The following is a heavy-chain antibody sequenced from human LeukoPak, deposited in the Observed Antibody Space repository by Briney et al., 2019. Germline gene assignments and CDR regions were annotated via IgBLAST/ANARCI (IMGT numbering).Heavy chain of an antibody. CDR2: INPNSGGT. CDR1: GYTFTCYY. J-gene: IGHJ6*03. CDR3: ARGHRYGFLSGDHYYYYMDV. V-gene: IGHV1-2*02. D-gene: IGHD5-18*01. Sequence: ASVKVSCKASGYTFTCYYMHWVRQAPGQGLEWMGWINPNSGGTNYAQKFQGRVTMTRDTSISTAYMELRRLRSDDTAVYYCARGHRYGFLSGDHYYYYMDVWGKGTSVTISS.